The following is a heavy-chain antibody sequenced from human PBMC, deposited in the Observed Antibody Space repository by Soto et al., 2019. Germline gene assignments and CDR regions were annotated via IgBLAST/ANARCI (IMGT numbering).Heavy chain of an antibody. Sequence: GGSLRLSCAASGSTFSSYAMHWVRQAPGKGLEWVAVISYDGSNKYYADSVKGRFTISRDNSKNTLYLQMNSLRAEDTAVYYCARRFYYSSGYYSNYYYYGMDVRGQGTTVTVSS. CDR2: ISYDGSNK. CDR1: GSTFSSYA. D-gene: IGHD3-22*01. V-gene: IGHV3-30-3*01. CDR3: ARRFYYSSGYYSNYYYYGMDV. J-gene: IGHJ6*02.